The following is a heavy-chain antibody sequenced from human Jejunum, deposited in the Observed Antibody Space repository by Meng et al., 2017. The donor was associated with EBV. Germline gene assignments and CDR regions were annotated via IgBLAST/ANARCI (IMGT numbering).Heavy chain of an antibody. J-gene: IGHJ4*02. Sequence: VMRVESGGALVRSGGALLLYCSSSGFTFSSYWMHWVRQAPGQGLVWVSRTNEDGRITNYADSVKGRFTISRDNTKNTLYQQMNSLRAEDTAVYFCSRDLAGSDDDWGQGTLVTVSS. CDR3: SRDLAGSDDD. CDR1: GFTFSSYW. D-gene: IGHD6-25*01. CDR2: TNEDGRIT. V-gene: IGHV3-74*01.